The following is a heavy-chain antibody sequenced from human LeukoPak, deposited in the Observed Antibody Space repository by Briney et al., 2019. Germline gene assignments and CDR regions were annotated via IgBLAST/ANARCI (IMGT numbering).Heavy chain of an antibody. CDR3: AKGAYDYIELGYFDY. Sequence: GGSLRLSCAASGFSLSNSAMSWVRQAPGKGLEWVSLIIASSGSTFYADSVKGRFTISRDNSKNTLYLQMNSLRAEDTAVYYCAKGAYDYIELGYFDYWGQGTLVTVSS. D-gene: IGHD5-12*01. J-gene: IGHJ4*02. CDR1: GFSLSNSA. CDR2: IIASSGST. V-gene: IGHV3-23*01.